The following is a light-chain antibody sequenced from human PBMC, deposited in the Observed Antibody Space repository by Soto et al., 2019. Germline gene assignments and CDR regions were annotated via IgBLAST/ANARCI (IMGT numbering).Light chain of an antibody. CDR2: DAS. CDR1: QSVSIY. CDR3: QQYNNWWT. Sequence: EIVLTQSPATLSLSPGERATLSCRASQSVSIYLAWYQQKPGQAPRLLIFDASNRATGIPARFSGSGSGTDFTLTISSLEPEDFAVYYCQQYNNWWTFGQGTKVEIK. V-gene: IGKV3-11*01. J-gene: IGKJ1*01.